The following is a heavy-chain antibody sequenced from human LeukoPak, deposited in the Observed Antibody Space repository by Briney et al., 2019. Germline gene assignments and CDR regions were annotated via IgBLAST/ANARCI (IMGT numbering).Heavy chain of an antibody. CDR1: GGSISNYY. V-gene: IGHV4-59*01. Sequence: SETLSLTYTVSGGSISNYYWSWIRQPPGKGLEWIGYIYYSGSTNYNPSLKSRVTISLDTSKNHFSLKLSSVTAADTAVYYCARDAGGYCSGGSCYSNWYFDLWGRGTLVTVSS. J-gene: IGHJ2*01. CDR3: ARDAGGYCSGGSCYSNWYFDL. CDR2: IYYSGST. D-gene: IGHD2-15*01.